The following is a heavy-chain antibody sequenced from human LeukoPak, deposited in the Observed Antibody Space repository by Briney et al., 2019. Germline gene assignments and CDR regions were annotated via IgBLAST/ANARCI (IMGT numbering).Heavy chain of an antibody. CDR3: ARGGGSSWLSPLDY. CDR2: IYSSGST. V-gene: IGHV4-4*07. Sequence: SETLSLTCTVSGGSISSYYWSWMRQPAGKGLEWVGRIYSSGSTAYNPSLRSRLTVSLDTSKNQFSLKLISVTAADTAVYYCARGGGSSWLSPLDYWGQGALVTVSS. D-gene: IGHD6-13*01. J-gene: IGHJ4*02. CDR1: GGSISSYY.